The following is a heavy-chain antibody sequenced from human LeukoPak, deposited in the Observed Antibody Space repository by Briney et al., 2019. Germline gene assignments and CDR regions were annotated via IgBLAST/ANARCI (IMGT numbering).Heavy chain of an antibody. J-gene: IGHJ4*02. Sequence: ASVKVSCKASGYSFTNYAMNWVRQAPGQGLEWMGWIHPSTGNPTYAQGFTGRFVFSLDTSVSTTYLQISSLKAEDTAVYFCARAFQSLGGLSLPDYWGQGTLVTVSS. CDR1: GYSFTNYA. CDR3: ARAFQSLGGLSLPDY. D-gene: IGHD3-16*02. CDR2: IHPSTGNP. V-gene: IGHV7-4-1*02.